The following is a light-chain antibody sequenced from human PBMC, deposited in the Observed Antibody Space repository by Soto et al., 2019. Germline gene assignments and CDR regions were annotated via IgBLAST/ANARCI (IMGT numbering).Light chain of an antibody. CDR3: LSKTSTISDV. Sequence: VLTQPASVSGSPGQSIAISCTGTTSDVGGYNYVSWYQQHPGKVPKLLIHEVSNRPSGVSNRFSGSKSGNTASLTISGLQAEDEADYYCLSKTSTISDVFGTGTKVTVL. CDR1: TSDVGGYNY. J-gene: IGLJ1*01. CDR2: EVS. V-gene: IGLV2-14*01.